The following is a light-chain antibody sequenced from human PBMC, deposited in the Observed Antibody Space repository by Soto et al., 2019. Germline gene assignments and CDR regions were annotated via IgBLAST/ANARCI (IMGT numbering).Light chain of an antibody. CDR2: DVS. Sequence: QSALTQPASVSGSPGQSITVSCTGTSSDVGDYNYVSWYQQRPGKAPKLMIFDVSSRPSGVSNRFSGSKSGNTASLTISGLQAEDEADYYCSSYTSSSLYVFGTGTKLTVL. CDR3: SSYTSSSLYV. J-gene: IGLJ1*01. CDR1: SSDVGDYNY. V-gene: IGLV2-14*01.